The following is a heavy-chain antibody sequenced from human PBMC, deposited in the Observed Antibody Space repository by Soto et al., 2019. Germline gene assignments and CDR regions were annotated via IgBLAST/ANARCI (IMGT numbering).Heavy chain of an antibody. D-gene: IGHD1-1*01. CDR3: ARVQYGLERREDRFDP. J-gene: IGHJ5*02. Sequence: ASVKVSCKASGYTFTGYYMHWMRQAPGQGLEWMGWINPNSGGTNYAQKFQGRVTMTRDTSISTAYMELSRLRSDDTAVYYCARVQYGLERREDRFDPWGQGNLVTVSS. CDR1: GYTFTGYY. CDR2: INPNSGGT. V-gene: IGHV1-2*02.